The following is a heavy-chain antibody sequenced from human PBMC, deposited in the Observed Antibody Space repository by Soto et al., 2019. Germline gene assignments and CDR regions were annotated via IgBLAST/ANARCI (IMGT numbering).Heavy chain of an antibody. Sequence: SETLSLTCAVSGVSISSTNWWTWVRQAPGKGLEWIGEMWPSGGTTYNPSLQNRVTISVDNSKNHLSLTLTSVTAADTAIYYCARCLHCSKGGRFVPWGQGALVTVSS. V-gene: IGHV4-4*02. CDR3: ARCLHCSKGGRFVP. J-gene: IGHJ5*02. CDR2: MWPSGGT. D-gene: IGHD3-10*02. CDR1: GVSISSTNW.